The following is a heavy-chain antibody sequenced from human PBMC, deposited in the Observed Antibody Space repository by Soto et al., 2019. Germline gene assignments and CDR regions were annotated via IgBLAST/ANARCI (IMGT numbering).Heavy chain of an antibody. CDR2: INEDSSYI. J-gene: IGHJ6*03. V-gene: IGHV3-21*02. CDR3: VSDFGWYFRSGYMDV. Sequence: EVQLVESGGGLVKPGGSLRLSCAASGFDFSSYSMNWVRQAPGKGLEWVSSINEDSSYIYYAHSLRGWFTISRDNAKESMSLQMNSLRAEDTAVYYCVSDFGWYFRSGYMDVWGDGATVTVSS. D-gene: IGHD3-3*01. CDR1: GFDFSSYS.